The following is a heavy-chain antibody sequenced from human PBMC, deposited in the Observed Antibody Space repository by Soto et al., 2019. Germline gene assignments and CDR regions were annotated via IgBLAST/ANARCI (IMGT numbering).Heavy chain of an antibody. V-gene: IGHV3-48*02. CDR2: ISSSSSTI. D-gene: IGHD3-16*01. J-gene: IGHJ6*02. CDR1: GFTFSSYS. Sequence: GESLKISCAASGFTFSSYSMNWVRQAPGKGLEWVSYISSSSSTIYYADSVKGRFTISRDNAKNSLYLQMNSLRDEDTAVYYCARVLIGFHYYYYGMDVWGQGTTVTVSS. CDR3: ARVLIGFHYYYYGMDV.